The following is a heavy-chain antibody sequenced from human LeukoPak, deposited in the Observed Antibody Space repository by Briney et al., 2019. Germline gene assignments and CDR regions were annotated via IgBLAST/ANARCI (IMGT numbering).Heavy chain of an antibody. J-gene: IGHJ4*02. CDR2: ISSSSSTI. CDR1: GFTFSSCS. CDR3: ARGLHY. Sequence: PGGSLRLSCAASGFTFSSCSMNWVRQAPGKGLEGVSYISSSSSTIYYADSVKVRFTISRGNAKNSLHLQVDSLRPEDKAVYYCARGLHYWGQATLVTDSS. V-gene: IGHV3-48*01.